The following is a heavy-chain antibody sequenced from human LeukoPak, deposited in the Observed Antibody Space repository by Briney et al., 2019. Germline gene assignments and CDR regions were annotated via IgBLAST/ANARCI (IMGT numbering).Heavy chain of an antibody. CDR2: INHSGST. J-gene: IGHJ5*02. V-gene: IGHV4-34*01. CDR1: GGSFSGYY. D-gene: IGHD5-12*01. Sequence: SETLSLTCAVYGGSFSGYYWSWIRQPPGKGLEWIGEINHSGSTNYNPSLKSRVTMSVDTSKNQFSLKLSSVTAADTAVYYCARGRYEFDPWGQGTLVTVSS. CDR3: ARGRYEFDP.